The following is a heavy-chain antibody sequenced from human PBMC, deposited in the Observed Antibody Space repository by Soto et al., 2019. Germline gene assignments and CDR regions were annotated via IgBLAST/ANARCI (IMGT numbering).Heavy chain of an antibody. J-gene: IGHJ5*02. Sequence: QVQLVQSGAEVKKLGASVKVSCKASGYTFTSYGISWVRQAPGQGLEWMGWISAYNGNTNYAQKLQGRVTMTTDTSTSTAYMELRSLRSDDTAVYYCATCGVYCSGGSCFPNWFDPWGQGTLVTVSS. CDR2: ISAYNGNT. D-gene: IGHD2-15*01. CDR1: GYTFTSYG. CDR3: ATCGVYCSGGSCFPNWFDP. V-gene: IGHV1-18*01.